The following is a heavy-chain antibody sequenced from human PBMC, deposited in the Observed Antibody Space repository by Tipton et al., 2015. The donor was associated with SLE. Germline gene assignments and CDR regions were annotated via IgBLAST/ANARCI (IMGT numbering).Heavy chain of an antibody. J-gene: IGHJ4*02. CDR2: IWYDGSNK. CDR1: GFTFSDYG. D-gene: IGHD1-14*01. CDR3: ARDPIRSPDFYFDH. V-gene: IGHV3-33*01. Sequence: SLRLSCAASGFTFSDYGMHWVRQAPGKGLEWVAVIWYDGSNKVYADSVKGRFTISRDSSNNTLYLQMNSLRAEDTAVYYCARDPIRSPDFYFDHWGQGTLVSVSS.